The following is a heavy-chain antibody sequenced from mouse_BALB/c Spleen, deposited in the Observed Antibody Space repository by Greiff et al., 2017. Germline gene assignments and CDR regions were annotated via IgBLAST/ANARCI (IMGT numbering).Heavy chain of an antibody. CDR1: GFTFSDYG. CDR3: VRGSSYFDY. J-gene: IGHJ2*01. CDR2: ISNLAYSI. V-gene: IGHV5-15*02. Sequence: EVKLMESGGGLVQPGGSLKLSCAASGFTFSDYGMAWVRQAPGKGPEWVAFISNLAYSIYYADTVTGRFTISRENAKNTLYLEMSSLRSEDTAMYYCVRGSSYFDYWGQGTTLTVSS. D-gene: IGHD1-1*01.